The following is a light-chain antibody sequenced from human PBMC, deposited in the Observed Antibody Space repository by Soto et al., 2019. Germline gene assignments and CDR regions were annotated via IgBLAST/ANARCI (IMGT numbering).Light chain of an antibody. CDR1: QTVNSRY. CDR2: GAS. CDR3: QQFDDSRPAFT. J-gene: IGKJ2*01. V-gene: IGKV3-20*01. Sequence: SVLTQAPGTLSLSPGERATLSCRASQTVNSRYLNWYQHKPGQAPRLLIYGASIRATGIPDRFSGSRSGADFSLTITRLEPEDSAVYYCQQFDDSRPAFTFGQGTKLEI.